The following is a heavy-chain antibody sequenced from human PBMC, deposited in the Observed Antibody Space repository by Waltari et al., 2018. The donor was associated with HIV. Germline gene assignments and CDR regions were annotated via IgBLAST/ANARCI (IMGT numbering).Heavy chain of an antibody. Sequence: QVQLRQWGAGLLKPSEPLSLTCAVYGGSFSGSYWSWIRQPHGQGLEWSGEINHSGSTNYNPSLKSRVTISVDTSKNQFSLKLTSVTAADTAVFYCARARLVSRGQYCSTTSCLPHYYYYYGMDVWGQGTTVTVSS. CDR2: INHSGST. CDR1: GGSFSGSY. CDR3: ARARLVSRGQYCSTTSCLPHYYYYYGMDV. J-gene: IGHJ6*02. D-gene: IGHD2-2*01. V-gene: IGHV4-34*01.